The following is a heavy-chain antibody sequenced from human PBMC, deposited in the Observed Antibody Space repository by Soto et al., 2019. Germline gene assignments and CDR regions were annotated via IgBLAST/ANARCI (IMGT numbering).Heavy chain of an antibody. CDR3: ARDVGYYDAIGDYPYYFDF. CDR2: ISSSGRSI. D-gene: IGHD3-22*01. V-gene: IGHV3-11*01. J-gene: IGHJ4*02. Sequence: PGGSLRLSCAASGFTFSDYYMIWIRQAPGKGLEWVSYISSSGRSIFYADSVKGRFTISRDNAMNSLYLQMNSLRVEDTAVYYCARDVGYYDAIGDYPYYFDFWGQGALVTVSS. CDR1: GFTFSDYY.